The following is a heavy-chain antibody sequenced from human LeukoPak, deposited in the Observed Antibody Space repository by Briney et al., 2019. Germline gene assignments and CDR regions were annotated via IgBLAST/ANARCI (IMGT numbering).Heavy chain of an antibody. V-gene: IGHV4-34*01. J-gene: IGHJ6*03. Sequence: SETLSLTXAVYGGSFSGYYWSWIRQPPGKGLEWIGEINHSGSTNYNPSLKSRVTISVDTSKNQFSLKLSSVTAADTAVYYCARFGYCSSTSCENYYYMDVWGKGTTVTVSS. D-gene: IGHD2-2*01. CDR1: GGSFSGYY. CDR3: ARFGYCSSTSCENYYYMDV. CDR2: INHSGST.